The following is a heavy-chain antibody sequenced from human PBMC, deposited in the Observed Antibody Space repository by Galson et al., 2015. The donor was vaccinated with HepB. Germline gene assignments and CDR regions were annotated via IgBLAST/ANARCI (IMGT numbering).Heavy chain of an antibody. CDR2: INAGNGNT. V-gene: IGHV1-3*01. Sequence: SVKVSCKASGYTFTSYAMHWVRQAPGQRLEWMGWINAGNGNTKYSQKFQGRVTTTRDTSASTAYMELSSLRSEDTAVYYCARAGGYYDSSGYQSQYYFDYWGQGTLVTVSS. D-gene: IGHD3-22*01. CDR1: GYTFTSYA. CDR3: ARAGGYYDSSGYQSQYYFDY. J-gene: IGHJ4*02.